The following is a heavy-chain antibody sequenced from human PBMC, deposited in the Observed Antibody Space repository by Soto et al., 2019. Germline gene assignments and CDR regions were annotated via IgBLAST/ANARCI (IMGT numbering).Heavy chain of an antibody. Sequence: PGGSLRLSCAASGFTFSSYAMSWVRQAPGKGLEWVSAISGSGGSTYYADSVKGRFTISRDNSKNTLYLQMNSLRAEDTAVYYCAKDHAPSTTVSAEYFQHWGQGTLVTVSS. J-gene: IGHJ1*01. CDR1: GFTFSSYA. D-gene: IGHD4-4*01. V-gene: IGHV3-23*01. CDR3: AKDHAPSTTVSAEYFQH. CDR2: ISGSGGST.